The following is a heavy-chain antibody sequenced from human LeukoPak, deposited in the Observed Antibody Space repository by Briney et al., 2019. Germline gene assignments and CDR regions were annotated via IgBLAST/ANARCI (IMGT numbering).Heavy chain of an antibody. Sequence: GGSLRLSCAASGLTFNNYAMSWVRQAPRKGLEWVSTIRSDGGYTFYTDSVKGRFTISRDDAKNSLYLQMNSLRVEDTAVYHCVRYFTAVAPTLRLDYWGQGTLVTVSS. D-gene: IGHD6-19*01. CDR1: GLTFNNYA. V-gene: IGHV3-21*04. CDR3: VRYFTAVAPTLRLDY. J-gene: IGHJ4*02. CDR2: IRSDGGYT.